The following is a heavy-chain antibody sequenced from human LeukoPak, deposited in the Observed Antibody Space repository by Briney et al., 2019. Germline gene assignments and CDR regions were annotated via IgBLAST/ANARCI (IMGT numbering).Heavy chain of an antibody. CDR2: IYPGDSDT. CDR3: ARLLAAPVGYLDY. Sequence: GESLKISCKGSRYSFTSYWIVWVRQMPGKGLEWMGIIYPGDSDTRYSPSFQGQVTISADKSISMAYLQWSSLKASDTAMYYCARLLAAPVGYLDYWGQGTLVTVSS. CDR1: RYSFTSYW. J-gene: IGHJ4*02. V-gene: IGHV5-51*01. D-gene: IGHD6-6*01.